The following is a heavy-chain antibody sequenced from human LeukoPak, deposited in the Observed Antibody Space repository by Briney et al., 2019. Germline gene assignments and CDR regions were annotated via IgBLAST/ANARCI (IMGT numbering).Heavy chain of an antibody. D-gene: IGHD3-22*01. CDR3: AKDLDYYDSSGYSI. CDR2: LSDDGGSK. J-gene: IGHJ3*02. CDR1: KFTFKSYA. V-gene: IGHV3-23*01. Sequence: GGSLRLSCAASKFTFKSYAMSWVRHAPGKGLEGVSDLSDDGGSKYYAESVKGRFAISRDNSKNTLYLQMNSLRAEDTAVYYCAKDLDYYDSSGYSIWGQGTMVTVSS.